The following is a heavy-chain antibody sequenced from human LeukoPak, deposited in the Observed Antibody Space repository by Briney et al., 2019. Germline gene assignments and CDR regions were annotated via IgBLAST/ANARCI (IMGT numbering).Heavy chain of an antibody. V-gene: IGHV4-59*01. D-gene: IGHD6-6*01. Sequence: SETLSLTCTVSGGSISSYYWSWIRQPPGKGLEWIGYIYYSGSTNYNPSLKSRVTISVDTSKNQFSLKLSSVTAADTAVYYCAGGDSSSFGYWGQGTLVTVSS. CDR3: AGGDSSSFGY. CDR2: IYYSGST. CDR1: GGSISSYY. J-gene: IGHJ4*02.